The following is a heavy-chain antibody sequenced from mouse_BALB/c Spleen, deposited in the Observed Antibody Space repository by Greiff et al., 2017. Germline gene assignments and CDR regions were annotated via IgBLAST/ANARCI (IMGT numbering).Heavy chain of an antibody. J-gene: IGHJ2*01. CDR2: IYPSDSYT. CDR3: TRAEAGNFDY. CDR1: GYTFTSYW. V-gene: IGHV1-69*02. Sequence: QVQLKQPGAELVRPGASVKLSCKASGYTFTSYWINWVKQRPGQGLEWIGNIYPSDSYTNYNQKFKDKATLTVDKSSSTAYMQLSSPTSEDSAVYYCTRAEAGNFDYWGQGTTLTVSS.